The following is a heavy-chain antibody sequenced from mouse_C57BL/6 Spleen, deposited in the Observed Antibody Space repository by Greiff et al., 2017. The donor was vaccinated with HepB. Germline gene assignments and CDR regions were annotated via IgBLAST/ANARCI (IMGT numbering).Heavy chain of an antibody. Sequence: EVKVEESGGGLVQPGGSMKLSCVASGFTFSNYWMNWVRQSPEKGLEWVAQIRLKSDNYATHYAESVKGRFPISRDDSKSSVYLQMNNLRAEDTGIYYCTADYYGFDYWGQGTTLTVSS. J-gene: IGHJ2*01. CDR1: GFTFSNYW. V-gene: IGHV6-3*01. CDR2: IRLKSDNYAT. D-gene: IGHD1-1*01. CDR3: TADYYGFDY.